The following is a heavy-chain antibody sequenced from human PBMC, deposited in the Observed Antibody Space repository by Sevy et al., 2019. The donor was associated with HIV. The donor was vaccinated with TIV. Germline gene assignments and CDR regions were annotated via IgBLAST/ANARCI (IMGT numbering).Heavy chain of an antibody. J-gene: IGHJ3*01. V-gene: IGHV3-9*01. CDR2: SSWSSDKI. Sequence: GGSLRLSCAASGFRFDDYAMHWVRQAPGKGLEWVSGSSWSSDKINYADSVKGRVTISRDNAKATLVLQMNSLTTEGTALYYCVKVIMAMITVGGAFDFWGRGTTVTVSS. CDR3: VKVIMAMITVGGAFDF. D-gene: IGHD1-26*01. CDR1: GFRFDDYA.